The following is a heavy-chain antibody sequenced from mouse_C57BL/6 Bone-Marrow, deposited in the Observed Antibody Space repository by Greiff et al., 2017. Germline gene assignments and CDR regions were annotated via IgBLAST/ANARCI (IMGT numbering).Heavy chain of an antibody. J-gene: IGHJ2*01. CDR3: TPVTTVGDFDY. CDR2: IDPEDGDT. D-gene: IGHD1-1*01. V-gene: IGHV14-1*01. CDR1: GFNIKDYY. Sequence: VQLQQSGAELVRPGASVKLSCTASGFNIKDYYMHWVKQRPEQGLEWIGRIDPEDGDTEYAPKFQGKATMTADTSSNTAYLQLSSLTSEDNAVYYCTPVTTVGDFDYWGQGTTLTVSS.